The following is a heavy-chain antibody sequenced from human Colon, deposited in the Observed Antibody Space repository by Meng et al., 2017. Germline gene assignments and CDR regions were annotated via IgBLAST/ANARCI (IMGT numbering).Heavy chain of an antibody. CDR3: ARRYGSGTYPFDF. CDR1: GGSISRSDW. J-gene: IGHJ4*02. Sequence: GRLRESGPGLGKPSETLSLTCAVSGGSISRSDWWSWVRQPPGKGLEWIGETSHSGSTNYSPSLKSRVTISLDKSKNQLSLKLNSVTAADTAVYYCARRYGSGTYPFDFWGQGILVTVSS. V-gene: IGHV4-4*02. CDR2: TSHSGST. D-gene: IGHD3-10*01.